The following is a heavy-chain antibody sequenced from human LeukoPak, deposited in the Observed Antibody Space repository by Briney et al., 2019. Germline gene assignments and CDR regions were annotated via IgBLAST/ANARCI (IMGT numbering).Heavy chain of an antibody. Sequence: ASVKVSCKASGYTFIGYYMHWVRQAPGQGLEWMGWINPNSGGTNYAQKFQGRVTMTRDTSTSTVYMELSSLRSEDTAVYYCARAQSYVGPDCWGQGTLVTVSS. V-gene: IGHV1-2*02. CDR1: GYTFIGYY. CDR3: ARAQSYVGPDC. D-gene: IGHD3-16*01. J-gene: IGHJ4*02. CDR2: INPNSGGT.